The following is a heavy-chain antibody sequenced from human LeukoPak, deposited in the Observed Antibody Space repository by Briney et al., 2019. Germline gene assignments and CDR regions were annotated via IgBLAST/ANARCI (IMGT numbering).Heavy chain of an antibody. CDR1: GYTFSSYD. CDR2: MNPNSGNT. D-gene: IGHD6-13*01. J-gene: IGHJ5*02. V-gene: IGHV1-8*02. CDR3: ARAQSLTAPAGTFANS. Sequence: GASVKVSCKASGYTFSSYDINWVRQATGQGLEWMGWMNPNSGNTAYAQKFQGRVTMSRDTSISTAYMELSSLRSDDTAVYYCARAQSLTAPAGTFANSWGQGTLVTVSS.